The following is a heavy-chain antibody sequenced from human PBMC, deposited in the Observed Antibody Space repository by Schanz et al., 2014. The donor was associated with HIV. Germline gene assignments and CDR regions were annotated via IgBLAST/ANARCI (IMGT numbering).Heavy chain of an antibody. CDR3: AREGTAARQFYYYGMDV. CDR1: GYTFSAND. Sequence: QVQLVQSGAEVKKPGASVKVSCKASGYTFSANDINWVRQATGQGLEWMGWMNPKSGNTGFAQKFQGRVTLTRDTSISTAYMELSRLRSDDTAVYYCAREGTAARQFYYYGMDVWGQGTTVTVSS. D-gene: IGHD6-6*01. J-gene: IGHJ6*02. V-gene: IGHV1-8*01. CDR2: MNPKSGNT.